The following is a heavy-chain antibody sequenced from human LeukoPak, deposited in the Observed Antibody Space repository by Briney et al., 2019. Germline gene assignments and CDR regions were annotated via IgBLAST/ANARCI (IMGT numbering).Heavy chain of an antibody. CDR2: IIPIFGTA. J-gene: IGHJ4*02. D-gene: IGHD5-18*01. V-gene: IGHV1-69*05. Sequence: SVEVSCKASGGTFSSYAISWVRQAPGQGLEWMGRIIPIFGTANYAQKFQGRVTITTDESTSTAYMELSSLRSEDTAVYYCARDSDTAMVPDYWGQGTLVTVSS. CDR1: GGTFSSYA. CDR3: ARDSDTAMVPDY.